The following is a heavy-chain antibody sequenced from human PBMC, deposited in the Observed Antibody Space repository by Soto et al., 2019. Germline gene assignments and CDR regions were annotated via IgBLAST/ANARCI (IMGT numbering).Heavy chain of an antibody. D-gene: IGHD6-6*01. CDR3: AHSLEYSSSDWFDP. CDR2: IHYTGNT. Sequence: PSETLSLTCTVSSGSISSYYWSWIRQPPGKGLEWIGYIHYTGNTNSNPSLKGRVTLSIDPSWNQFSLKLRSVTAADTATYYCAHSLEYSSSDWFDPWGQGTLVTVSS. CDR1: SGSISSYY. J-gene: IGHJ5*02. V-gene: IGHV4-59*01.